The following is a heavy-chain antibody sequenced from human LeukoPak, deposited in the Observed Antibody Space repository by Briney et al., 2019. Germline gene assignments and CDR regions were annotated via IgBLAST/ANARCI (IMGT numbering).Heavy chain of an antibody. V-gene: IGHV3-21*01. CDR1: GFNFNTYS. CDR3: ARDPSASSTWYLVNP. CDR2: ISSNSNYI. D-gene: IGHD6-13*01. Sequence: GGSLRLSCAVSGFNFNTYSMNWVRRAPGKGLEWVSSISSNSNYIYYADSVKGRFTTSRDNAENLVYLQMNSLRVEDTAVYYCARDPSASSTWYLVNPWGQGTLVTVSS. J-gene: IGHJ5*02.